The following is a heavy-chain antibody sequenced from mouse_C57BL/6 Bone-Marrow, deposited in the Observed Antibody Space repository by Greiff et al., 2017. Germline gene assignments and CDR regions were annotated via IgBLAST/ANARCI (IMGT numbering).Heavy chain of an antibody. Sequence: EVKLMESGPELVKPGASVKISCKASGYSFTGYYMNWVKQSPEKSLEWIGEINPSTGGTTYNQKFKAKATLTVDKSSSTAYMQLKSLTSEDSAVYYCARSHYGSSYDYAMDYWGQGTSVTVSS. CDR3: ARSHYGSSYDYAMDY. D-gene: IGHD1-1*01. V-gene: IGHV1-42*01. CDR1: GYSFTGYY. CDR2: INPSTGGT. J-gene: IGHJ4*01.